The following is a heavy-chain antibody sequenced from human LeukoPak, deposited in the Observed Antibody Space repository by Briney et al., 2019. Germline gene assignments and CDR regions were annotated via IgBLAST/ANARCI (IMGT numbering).Heavy chain of an antibody. V-gene: IGHV3-66*02. CDR3: VTSTGQQFIPYDY. J-gene: IGHJ4*02. Sequence: GGSLRLSCGASGINVSSNYMTWIRQAPGKGLEWVSLIYGGDAAYYAESVRGRFMISRDNLKNTLFLQMNSLRVEDTAVYYCVTSTGQQFIPYDYWGQGTHVTVSS. CDR2: IYGGDAA. CDR1: GINVSSNY. D-gene: IGHD6-13*01.